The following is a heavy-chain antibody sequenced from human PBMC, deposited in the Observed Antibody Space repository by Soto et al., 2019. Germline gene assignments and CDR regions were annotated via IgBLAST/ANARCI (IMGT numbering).Heavy chain of an antibody. V-gene: IGHV4-30-4*01. D-gene: IGHD3-10*01. CDR3: ARVRGSGSYWGYYFDY. Sequence: PSETLSLTCTVSGGSISSGDYYWSWIRQPPGKGLEWIGSIYYSGSTYYNPSLKSQLTISVDTSKNQFSLKLSSVTAADTAVYSCARVRGSGSYWGYYFDYWGQGTLVTVSS. J-gene: IGHJ4*02. CDR1: GGSISSGDYY. CDR2: IYYSGST.